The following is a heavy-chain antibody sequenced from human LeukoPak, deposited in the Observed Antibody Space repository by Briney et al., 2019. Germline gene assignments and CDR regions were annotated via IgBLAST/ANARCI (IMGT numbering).Heavy chain of an antibody. D-gene: IGHD3-22*01. J-gene: IGHJ4*02. CDR3: ARWTSGYFFVS. V-gene: IGHV3-20*04. CDR1: GFTFDDYG. Sequence: GGAPRLSCAASGFTFDDYGMSWVRQAPGKGLEWVSGINWKGSSLGYRDSVKGRFTISRDNAKNSLYLQMKSLRAEDTALYYCARWTSGYFFVSWGQGILVTVSS. CDR2: INWKGSSL.